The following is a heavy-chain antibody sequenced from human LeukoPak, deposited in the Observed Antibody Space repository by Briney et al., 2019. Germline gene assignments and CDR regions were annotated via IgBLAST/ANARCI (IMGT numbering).Heavy chain of an antibody. CDR1: GYTFTSYD. CDR3: ARGGRITMIVGSY. J-gene: IGHJ4*02. V-gene: IGHV1-8*01. CDR2: MNPNSGNT. Sequence: VASVKVSCKASGYTFTSYDINWVRQATGQGLEWMGWMNPNSGNTVYAQKFQGRVTMTRNTSISTAYMELSSLRSEDTAVYYCARGGRITMIVGSYWGQGTLVTVSS. D-gene: IGHD3-22*01.